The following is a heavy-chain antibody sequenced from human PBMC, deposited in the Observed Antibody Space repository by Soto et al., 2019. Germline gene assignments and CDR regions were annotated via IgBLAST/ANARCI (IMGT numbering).Heavy chain of an antibody. CDR2: IIPILGIA. CDR3: ARDLEQRWSQFDY. V-gene: IGHV1-69*04. J-gene: IGHJ4*02. D-gene: IGHD2-15*01. Sequence: SVKVSCKASGGTFSSYTISWVRQAPGQGLEWMGRIIPILGIANYAQKFQGRVTITADKSTSTAYMELSSLRSEDTAVYYCARDLEQRWSQFDYWGQGTLVTVSS. CDR1: GGTFSSYT.